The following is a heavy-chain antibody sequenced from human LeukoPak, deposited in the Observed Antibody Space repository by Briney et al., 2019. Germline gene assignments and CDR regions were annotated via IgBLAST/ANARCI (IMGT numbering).Heavy chain of an antibody. J-gene: IGHJ6*03. D-gene: IGHD3-10*01. CDR2: IYYSGST. V-gene: IGHV4-59*02. CDR1: GGSVSNYY. Sequence: PSETLSLTCTVSGGSVSNYYWSWIRQSPGKGLEWIGYIYYSGSTNYNPSLKSRVTISVDTSKNQFSLKLSSVTAADTAVYYCAREAMVRGVIGPDYYYYMDVWGKGTTVTISS. CDR3: AREAMVRGVIGPDYYYYMDV.